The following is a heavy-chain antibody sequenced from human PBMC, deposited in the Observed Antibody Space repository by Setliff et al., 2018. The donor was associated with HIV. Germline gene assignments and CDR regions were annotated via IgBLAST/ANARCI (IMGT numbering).Heavy chain of an antibody. D-gene: IGHD3-16*01. CDR1: GYNFSSNG. V-gene: IGHV1-18*01. CDR3: ARDWNYVVDV. J-gene: IGHJ6*04. CDR2: ISSYNGYT. Sequence: GASVKVSCKASGYNFSSNGISWVRQAPGQGLEWMGWISSYNGYTKYAQKVQDRVTMTKDTSTSTAYMELRSLRSDDTAVYYCARDWNYVVDVWGKGTTVTVSS.